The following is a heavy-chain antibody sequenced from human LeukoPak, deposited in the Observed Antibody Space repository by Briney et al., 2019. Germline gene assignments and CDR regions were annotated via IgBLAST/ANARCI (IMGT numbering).Heavy chain of an antibody. CDR1: GFTFSSYA. CDR3: AREGEGRGYDILTGYPPSDY. Sequence: GRSLRLSCAASGFTFSSYAMHWVRQAPGKGLEWVAVISYDGSNKYYADSVKGRSTISRDNSKNTLYLQMNSLRAEDTAVYYCAREGEGRGYDILTGYPPSDYWGQGTLVTVSS. J-gene: IGHJ4*02. V-gene: IGHV3-30-3*01. D-gene: IGHD3-9*01. CDR2: ISYDGSNK.